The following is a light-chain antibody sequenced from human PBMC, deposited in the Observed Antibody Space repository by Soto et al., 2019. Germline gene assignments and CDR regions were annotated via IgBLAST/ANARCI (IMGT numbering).Light chain of an antibody. Sequence: DIQMTQSPSTLSSFVGDRVTITCRASQSIGVWLAWYQQKPGKAPKLLIYDASNLQTGVPSRFSGSGSGTEFTLTISSLQPDDFATYYCQQYNSYPWTFGQGTKVDIK. V-gene: IGKV1-5*01. CDR2: DAS. J-gene: IGKJ1*01. CDR1: QSIGVW. CDR3: QQYNSYPWT.